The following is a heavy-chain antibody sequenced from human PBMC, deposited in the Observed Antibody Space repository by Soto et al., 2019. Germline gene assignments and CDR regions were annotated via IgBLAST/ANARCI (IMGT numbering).Heavy chain of an antibody. Sequence: QVQLVESGGGVVQPGRSLRLSCAASGFTFSSYGMHXXRXAXXXXXXXXAVXWYDGSNKYYADSVKGRFTISRDNSKNTLYLQMNSXXAXDTAXYYCAXXSXXXXXXXXXXXXSDXWGQGTLVTVSS. J-gene: IGHJ4*02. CDR2: XWYDGSNK. CDR1: GFTFSSYG. CDR3: AXXSXXXXXXXXXXXXSDX. V-gene: IGHV3-33*01.